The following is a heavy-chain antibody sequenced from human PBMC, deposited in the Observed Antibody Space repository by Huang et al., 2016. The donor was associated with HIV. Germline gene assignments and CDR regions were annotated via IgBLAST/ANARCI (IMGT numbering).Heavy chain of an antibody. CDR3: ARQLYDNTGYLMGARLHD. J-gene: IGHJ4*02. CDR1: GGTFSNYA. V-gene: IGHV1-69*13. D-gene: IGHD3-22*01. Sequence: QVQLVQSGAEVKKVGSSVKVSCKASGGTFSNYAISWVRLAPGHGLEWMGGNRPIFGTANFAPKCQCRVTITADGSTSTAYLELSSLRSEDTAVYFCARQLYDNTGYLMGARLHDWGQGTLVTVSS. CDR2: NRPIFGTA.